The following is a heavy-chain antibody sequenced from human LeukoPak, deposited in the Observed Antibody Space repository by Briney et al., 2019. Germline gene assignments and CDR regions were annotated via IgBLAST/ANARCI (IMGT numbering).Heavy chain of an antibody. CDR2: MNPNSGNT. CDR1: GYTFTSYD. Sequence: ASVKVSCKASGYTFTSYDINWVRQATGQGLEWMGWMNPNSGNTGYAQKFQGRVTMTRNTSISTAYMELSSLRSEDSAVYYCAREADFYDSSGYYSHYGMDVWGQGTTVTVSS. CDR3: AREADFYDSSGYYSHYGMDV. V-gene: IGHV1-8*01. J-gene: IGHJ6*02. D-gene: IGHD3-22*01.